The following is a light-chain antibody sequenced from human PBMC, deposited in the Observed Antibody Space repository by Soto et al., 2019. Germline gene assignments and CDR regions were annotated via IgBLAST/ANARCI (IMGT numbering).Light chain of an antibody. CDR2: GAS. V-gene: IGKV3-20*01. J-gene: IGKJ1*01. CDR3: QQYGTTRWR. Sequence: EITLTQSPATLSLSPGETATLSCSPSQSVRSDYLAWYQQKPGQAPRLLIYGASSRATGIPDRFSGSGSGTDFTLTIRRLEPEDFAVYYCQQYGTTRWRFGQGGKVDI. CDR1: QSVRSDY.